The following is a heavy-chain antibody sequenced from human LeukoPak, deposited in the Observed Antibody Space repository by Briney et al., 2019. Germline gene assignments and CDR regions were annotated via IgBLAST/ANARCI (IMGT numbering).Heavy chain of an antibody. CDR3: ARPESGDPREDAFDM. J-gene: IGHJ3*02. CDR1: GYTFTGYY. Sequence: ASVRVSCKASGYTFTGYYLHWVRQAPGQGLEWMGWINPNSGGTNYAQKFQGRVTMTGDSSISTAYMDLSRLTSDDTAVYYCARPESGDPREDAFDMWGQGTMVT. D-gene: IGHD1-26*01. CDR2: INPNSGGT. V-gene: IGHV1-2*02.